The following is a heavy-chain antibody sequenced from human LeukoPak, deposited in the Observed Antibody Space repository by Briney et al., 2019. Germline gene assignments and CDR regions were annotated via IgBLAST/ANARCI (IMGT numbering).Heavy chain of an antibody. J-gene: IGHJ1*01. CDR3: ARELVVGPAEYFQH. V-gene: IGHV3-7*01. CDR2: IYPGGSEK. D-gene: IGHD2-8*02. CDR1: GFTFSSSL. Sequence: GGSLRLSCTASGFTFSSSLMSWVRQAPGKGLEWVANIYPGGSEKYYLGSVKGRFTISRDNAKNSTYLQMKNLRAEDTAVYYCARELVVGPAEYFQHWGQGTLVTVSS.